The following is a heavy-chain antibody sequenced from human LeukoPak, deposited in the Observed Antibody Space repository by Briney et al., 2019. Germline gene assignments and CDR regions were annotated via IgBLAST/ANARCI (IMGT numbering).Heavy chain of an antibody. CDR3: ARFGHYYDSSGYYN. D-gene: IGHD3-22*01. Sequence: PSETLSLTCTVSGGSISSSSYYWGWIRQPPGKGLEWIGSFYYSGSTYYNPSLKSRVTISVDTSKNQFSLRLSSVTAADTAVYYCARFGHYYDSSGYYNWGQRTLVTVSS. V-gene: IGHV4-39*01. J-gene: IGHJ4*02. CDR2: FYYSGST. CDR1: GGSISSSSYY.